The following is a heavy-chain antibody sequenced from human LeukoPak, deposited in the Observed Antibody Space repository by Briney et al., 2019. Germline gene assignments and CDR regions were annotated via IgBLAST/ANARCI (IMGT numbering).Heavy chain of an antibody. D-gene: IGHD3-22*01. V-gene: IGHV4-4*07. CDR3: ARGGTYYYDSSGPFDAFDI. CDR1: GGSISSYY. J-gene: IGHJ3*02. CDR2: IYTSGST. Sequence: SETLSLTCTVSGGSISSYYWSWIRQPAGKGLEWIGRIYTSGSTNYNPSLKSRVTMSVDTSKNQFSLKLSSVTAADTAVYYCARGGTYYYDSSGPFDAFDIWGQGTMVTVSS.